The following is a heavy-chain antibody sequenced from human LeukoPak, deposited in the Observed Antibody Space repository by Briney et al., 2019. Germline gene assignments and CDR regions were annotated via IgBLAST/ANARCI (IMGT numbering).Heavy chain of an antibody. CDR2: IYSGGST. J-gene: IGHJ3*02. CDR3: ARGLGSGRHAFDI. CDR1: GFTFSGYG. Sequence: GGTLRLSCAASGFTFSGYGMSWVRQAPGKGLEWVSVIYSGGSTYYADSVKGRFTISRDNSKNTLYLQMNSLRAEDTAVYYCARGLGSGRHAFDIWGQGTTVTVSS. D-gene: IGHD3-10*01. V-gene: IGHV3-66*01.